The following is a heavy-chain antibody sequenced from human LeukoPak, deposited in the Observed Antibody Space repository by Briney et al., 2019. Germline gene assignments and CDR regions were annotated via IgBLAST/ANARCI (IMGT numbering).Heavy chain of an antibody. J-gene: IGHJ6*02. V-gene: IGHV1-18*01. CDR2: ISAYNGNT. Sequence: GASVKVSCKASGYTFTSYGISWVRQAPGQGLEWMGWISAYNGNTNYAQKLQGRVTMTTDTSTSTAYMELRSLRSDDTAVYYCASFTVTTPFSYYYYGMDVWGQGTTVTVSS. D-gene: IGHD4-17*01. CDR1: GYTFTSYG. CDR3: ASFTVTTPFSYYYYGMDV.